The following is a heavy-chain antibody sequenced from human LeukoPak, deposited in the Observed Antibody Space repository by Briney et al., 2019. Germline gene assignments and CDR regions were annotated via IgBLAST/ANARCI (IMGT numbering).Heavy chain of an antibody. CDR2: ISGSSSRT. J-gene: IGHJ6*02. V-gene: IGHV3-23*01. Sequence: GGSLRLSCAASGFIFSTYAMSWVRQAPGKGLEWVSAISGSSSRTYYGGSVRGRFTISRDNSKNTLYLQMNSLRAEDTAVYYCAKGTYGSGSYYNVYGLDVWGQGTTVIVSS. D-gene: IGHD3-10*01. CDR3: AKGTYGSGSYYNVYGLDV. CDR1: GFIFSTYA.